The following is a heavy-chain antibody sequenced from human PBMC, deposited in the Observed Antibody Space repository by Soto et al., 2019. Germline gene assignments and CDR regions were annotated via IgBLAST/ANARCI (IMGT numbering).Heavy chain of an antibody. CDR2: INSGATTT. CDR1: GFTFSSSW. J-gene: IGHJ4*02. Sequence: EVQLVESGGGLVKPGGSLRLSCAASGFTFSSSWMHWVRQGPGKGLVWVSRINSGATTTNYADSVKGRFTISRDTAKNTLYLQMDSLTAEDRAVYSCARGPTGWFGYDYWGQGTLVTVSS. D-gene: IGHD3-10*01. CDR3: ARGPTGWFGYDY. V-gene: IGHV3-74*01.